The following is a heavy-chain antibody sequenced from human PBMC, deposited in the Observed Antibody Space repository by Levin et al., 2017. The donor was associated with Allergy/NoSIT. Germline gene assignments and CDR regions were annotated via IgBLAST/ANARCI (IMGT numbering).Heavy chain of an antibody. Sequence: PGGSLRLSCAASGFTFDGYAMHWVRQPPGKGLEWVSGISWNGDTIGYADSVKGRFTISRDNAKNSLYLQMNSLRTEDTALYYCAKGADVIAAAALIDYWGQGALVTVSS. D-gene: IGHD6-25*01. CDR2: ISWNGDTI. V-gene: IGHV3-9*01. J-gene: IGHJ4*02. CDR1: GFTFDGYA. CDR3: AKGADVIAAAALIDY.